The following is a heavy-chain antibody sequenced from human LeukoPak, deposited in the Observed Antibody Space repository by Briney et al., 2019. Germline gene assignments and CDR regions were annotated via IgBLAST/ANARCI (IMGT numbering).Heavy chain of an antibody. Sequence: PGGSLRLSCAASGFNFSSYSMNWVRQAPGKGLEWVSSISSSSNFRYYADSVKGRFTISRDNAKNSLYLQMDSLRAEDTAVYYCARESSGYFYWGQGTLVTVSS. CDR2: ISSSSNFR. J-gene: IGHJ4*02. D-gene: IGHD3-22*01. CDR3: ARESSGYFY. CDR1: GFNFSSYS. V-gene: IGHV3-21*01.